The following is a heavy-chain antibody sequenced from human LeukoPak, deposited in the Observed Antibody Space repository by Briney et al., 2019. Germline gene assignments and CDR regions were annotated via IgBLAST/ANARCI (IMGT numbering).Heavy chain of an antibody. CDR3: ARDGPAAACSDY. CDR1: GFTFSSYA. V-gene: IGHV3-30*04. Sequence: GGSLRLSCAASGFTFSSYAMHWVRQAPGKGLEWVAVISYDGSNKYYADSVKGRFTISRDNSKNTLYLQMNSLRAEDTVVYYCARDGPAAACSDYWGQGTLVTVSS. D-gene: IGHD6-13*01. J-gene: IGHJ4*02. CDR2: ISYDGSNK.